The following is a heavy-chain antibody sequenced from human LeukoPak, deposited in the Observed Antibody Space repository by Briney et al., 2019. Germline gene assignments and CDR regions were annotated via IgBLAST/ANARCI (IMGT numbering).Heavy chain of an antibody. Sequence: GGSLRLSCAASGFTFSNAWMSWVRQAPGKGLEWVGRIESKTDGGTTDYAAPVKGRFTISRDDSKNTLYLQMNSLKTEDTAVYYCTTGPTWGQGTLVTVSS. CDR1: GFTFSNAW. J-gene: IGHJ5*02. V-gene: IGHV3-15*04. CDR2: IESKTDGGTT. CDR3: TTGPT.